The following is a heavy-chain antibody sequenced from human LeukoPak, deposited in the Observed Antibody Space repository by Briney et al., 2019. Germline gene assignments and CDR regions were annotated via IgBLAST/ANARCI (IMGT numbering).Heavy chain of an antibody. CDR2: ISYDGSNK. Sequence: GSLRLSCAASGFTFSSYAMHWVRQAPGKGLEWVAVISYDGSNKYYADSVKGRFTISRDNSKNTLYLQMNSLRAEDTAVYYCAKFFTGEYVRAFDVWGQGTMVTVSS. CDR1: GFTFSSYA. V-gene: IGHV3-30*18. D-gene: IGHD3-10*02. J-gene: IGHJ3*01. CDR3: AKFFTGEYVRAFDV.